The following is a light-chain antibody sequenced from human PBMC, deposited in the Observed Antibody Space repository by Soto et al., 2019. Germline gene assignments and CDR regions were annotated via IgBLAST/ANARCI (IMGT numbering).Light chain of an antibody. CDR3: QQYGSSPIT. Sequence: IVLTQSPGTLSLSPGERATLSCRASQSVGSYLAWYQQQPGQAPRLLINDASSRATGIPDRFSGTKSGTDFTLTIRRLEPEDAAVYYCQQYGSSPITFGQGTRLEIK. V-gene: IGKV3-20*01. CDR1: QSVGSY. J-gene: IGKJ5*01. CDR2: DAS.